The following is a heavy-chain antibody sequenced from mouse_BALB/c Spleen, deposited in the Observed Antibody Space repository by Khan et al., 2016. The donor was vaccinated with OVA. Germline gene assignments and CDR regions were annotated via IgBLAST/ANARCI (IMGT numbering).Heavy chain of an antibody. V-gene: IGHV3-8*02. CDR2: MIYSGDT. J-gene: IGHJ3*01. CDR3: ARSAYMYAFAY. Sequence: EVQLQESGPSLVKPSQTLSLTCSVTGDSITSGYWTWIRKFPGNKLEYMGYMIYSGDTYYNPPPKSRISITRHTSKNQYYLQLNSVTTEDTATSYCARSAYMYAFAYWGQGTLGTVSA. CDR1: GDSITSGY. D-gene: IGHD2-14*01.